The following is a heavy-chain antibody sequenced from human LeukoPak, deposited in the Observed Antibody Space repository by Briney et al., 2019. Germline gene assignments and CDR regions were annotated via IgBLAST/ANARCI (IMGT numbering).Heavy chain of an antibody. Sequence: GGSLRLSCAASGFTFSSYWMHWVRHAPGKGLVWVSRINNDGSSISYADSVKGRFTISRDNAKNTLYLQMNSLSAEDTALYYCARVDTDTSGYYFDHWGQGTLVTVSS. CDR2: INNDGSSI. J-gene: IGHJ4*02. V-gene: IGHV3-74*01. D-gene: IGHD6-19*01. CDR1: GFTFSSYW. CDR3: ARVDTDTSGYYFDH.